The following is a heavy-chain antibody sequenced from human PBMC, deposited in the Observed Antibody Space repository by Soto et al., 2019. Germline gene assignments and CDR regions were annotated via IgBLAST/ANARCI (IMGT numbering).Heavy chain of an antibody. CDR2: ISWNSGSI. J-gene: IGHJ3*02. CDR1: GFTFDDYA. D-gene: IGHD3-3*01. CDR3: AKVGGLEWLLFDAFDI. Sequence: GGSLRLSCAASGFTFDDYAMHWVRQAPGKGLEWVSGISWNSGSIGYADSVKGRFTISRDNAKNSLYLQMNSLRAEDTALYYCAKVGGLEWLLFDAFDIWGQGTMVTVSS. V-gene: IGHV3-9*01.